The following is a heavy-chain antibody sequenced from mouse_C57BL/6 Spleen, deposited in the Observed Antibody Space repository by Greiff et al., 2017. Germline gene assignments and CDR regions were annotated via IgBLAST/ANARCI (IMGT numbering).Heavy chain of an antibody. Sequence: VQLQQSGPGMVKPSQSLSLTCTVTGYSITSGYDWHWIRHFPGNKLEWMGYISYSGSTNYNPSLKSRISITHDTSKNHFVLKLNSVTTEDTATYYCARGGYGSSPAWFAYWGQGTLVTVSA. J-gene: IGHJ3*01. D-gene: IGHD1-1*01. CDR2: ISYSGST. CDR3: ARGGYGSSPAWFAY. CDR1: GYSITSGYD. V-gene: IGHV3-1*01.